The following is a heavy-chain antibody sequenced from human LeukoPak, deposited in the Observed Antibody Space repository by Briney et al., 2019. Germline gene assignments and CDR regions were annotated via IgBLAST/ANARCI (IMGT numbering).Heavy chain of an antibody. CDR1: GGSISSGSYY. V-gene: IGHV4-61*02. CDR3: ARDWDDYGDYAPDY. D-gene: IGHD4-17*01. J-gene: IGHJ4*02. Sequence: PSQTLSLTCTVSGGSISSGSYYWSWIRQPAGKGLEWIGRIYTSGSTNYNPSLKSRVTISVDTSKNQFSLKLSSVTAADTAVYYWARDWDDYGDYAPDYWGQGTLVTVSS. CDR2: IYTSGST.